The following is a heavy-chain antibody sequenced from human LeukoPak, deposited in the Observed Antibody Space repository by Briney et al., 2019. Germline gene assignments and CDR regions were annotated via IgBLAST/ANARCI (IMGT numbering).Heavy chain of an antibody. CDR3: ARGSTWFGELWPFDY. J-gene: IGHJ4*02. D-gene: IGHD3-10*01. CDR1: GYTFTSYG. V-gene: IGHV1-8*02. CDR2: MNPNSGNT. Sequence: GASVKVSCKASGYTFTSYGISWVRQAPGQGLEWMGWMNPNSGNTGYAQKFQGRVTMTRNTSISTAYMELSSLRSEDTAVYYCARGSTWFGELWPFDYWGQGTLVTVSS.